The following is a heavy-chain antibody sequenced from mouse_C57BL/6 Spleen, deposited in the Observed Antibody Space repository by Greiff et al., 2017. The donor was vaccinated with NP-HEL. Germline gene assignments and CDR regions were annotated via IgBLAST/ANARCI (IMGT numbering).Heavy chain of an antibody. J-gene: IGHJ3*01. V-gene: IGHV1-52*01. CDR3: ARDFDYDYAWFAY. CDR1: GYTFTSYW. D-gene: IGHD2-4*01. CDR2: IDPSDSET. Sequence: VQLQQPGAELVRPGSSVKLSCKASGYTFTSYWMHWVKQRPIQGLEWIGNIDPSDSETHYNQKFKDKATLTVDKSSSTAYMQLSSLTSEDSAVYYCARDFDYDYAWFAYWGQGTLVTVSA.